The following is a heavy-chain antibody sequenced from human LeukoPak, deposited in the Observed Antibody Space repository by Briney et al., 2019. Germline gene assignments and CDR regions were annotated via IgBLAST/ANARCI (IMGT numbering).Heavy chain of an antibody. CDR3: ARAHYYDSSGYPLFDY. V-gene: IGHV3-21*01. CDR1: GFTLSSYS. CDR2: ISSSSSYI. Sequence: PGGSLRLSCAASGFTLSSYSMNWVRQAPGKGLEWVSSISSSSSYIYYADSVKGRFTISRDNAKNSLYLQMNSLRAEDTAVYYCARAHYYDSSGYPLFDYWGQGTLVTVSS. D-gene: IGHD3-22*01. J-gene: IGHJ4*02.